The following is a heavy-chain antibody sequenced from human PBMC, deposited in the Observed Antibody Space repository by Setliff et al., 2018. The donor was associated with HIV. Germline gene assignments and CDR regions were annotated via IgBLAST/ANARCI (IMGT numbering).Heavy chain of an antibody. CDR1: GDSVSSDAYY. J-gene: IGHJ6*03. V-gene: IGHV4-31*03. CDR3: ARSDLDNGSGYFDYYSYYMDV. CDR2: VYHDGGT. D-gene: IGHD3-22*01. Sequence: SETLSLTCTVSGDSVSSDAYYWTWIRQHPGKGLEWIGYVYHDGGTYYNPSLKSRLSISIDSSKNQFSLKLASVTAADTAIYYCARSDLDNGSGYFDYYSYYMDVWGRGTTVTVSS.